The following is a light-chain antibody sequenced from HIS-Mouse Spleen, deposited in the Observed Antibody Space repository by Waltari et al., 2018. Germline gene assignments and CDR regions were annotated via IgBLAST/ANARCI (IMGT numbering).Light chain of an antibody. J-gene: IGLJ3*02. CDR3: SSYTSSSTWV. V-gene: IGLV2-14*03. CDR1: ISAVGGYNY. Sequence: QSALTQPASVSGSPGPSITISCTGTISAVGGYNYVPWYQQHPGKAPKLMIYDVSNRPSGVSNRFSGSKSGNTASLTISGLQAEDEADYYCSSYTSSSTWVFGGGTKLTVL. CDR2: DVS.